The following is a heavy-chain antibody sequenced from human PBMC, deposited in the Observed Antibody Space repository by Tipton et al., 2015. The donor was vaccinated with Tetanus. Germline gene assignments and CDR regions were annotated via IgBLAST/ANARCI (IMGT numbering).Heavy chain of an antibody. CDR3: ARWLEGSIAELDY. CDR2: VWYGGSHK. CDR1: GFNFSVYG. D-gene: IGHD1-26*01. V-gene: IGHV3-33*01. Sequence: SLRLSCAASGFNFSVYGMHWVRQAPGKGLDWVAVVWYGGSHKYYADSVKGRFTSSRDNSKNIHYLEMSSLRAEDTAVYYCARWLEGSIAELDYWGQGTLVAVSS. J-gene: IGHJ4*02.